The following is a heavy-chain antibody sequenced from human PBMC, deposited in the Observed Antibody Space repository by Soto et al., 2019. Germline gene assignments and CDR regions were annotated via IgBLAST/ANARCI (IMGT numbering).Heavy chain of an antibody. CDR1: GFTFSSYS. CDR2: ISSSSSYI. J-gene: IGHJ4*02. Sequence: PGGSLRLSCAASGFTFSSYSMNWVRQAPGKGLEWVSSISSSSSYIYYADSVKGRFTISRDNAKNSLYLQMNSLRAEDTAVYYCARDTPGYEMDFDYWGQGTLVTVSS. V-gene: IGHV3-21*01. D-gene: IGHD5-12*01. CDR3: ARDTPGYEMDFDY.